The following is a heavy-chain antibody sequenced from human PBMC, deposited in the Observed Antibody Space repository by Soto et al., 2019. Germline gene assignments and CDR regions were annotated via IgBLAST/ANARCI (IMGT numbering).Heavy chain of an antibody. CDR3: AKVNSDYYYGFSFFDY. D-gene: IGHD3-22*01. CDR2: INDDGRRT. J-gene: IGHJ4*02. Sequence: GGSLRLSCAASGFTFSSYWMHWVRQAPGKGLEWVSRINDDGRRTSYADSVKGRFTISRDNSKNTLYLQMNSLRAEDTAVYYCAKVNSDYYYGFSFFDYWGQGTLVTVSS. V-gene: IGHV3-74*01. CDR1: GFTFSSYW.